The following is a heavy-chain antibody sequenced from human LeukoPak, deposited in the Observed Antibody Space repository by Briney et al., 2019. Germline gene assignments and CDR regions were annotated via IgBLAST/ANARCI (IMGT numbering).Heavy chain of an antibody. V-gene: IGHV3-15*01. D-gene: IGHD4-17*01. CDR1: GFTFSDYY. CDR2: IKSKTDGGTT. J-gene: IGHJ5*02. Sequence: GGSLRLSCAASGFTFSDYYMSWIRQAPGKGLEWVGRIKSKTDGGTTDYAAPVKGRFTISRDDSKNTLYLQMNSLKTEDTAVYYCTTELGALDPWGQGTLVTVSS. CDR3: TTELGALDP.